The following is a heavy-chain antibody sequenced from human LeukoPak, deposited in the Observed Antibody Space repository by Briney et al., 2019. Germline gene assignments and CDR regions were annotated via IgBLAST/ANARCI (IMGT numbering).Heavy chain of an antibody. CDR2: ISSSSSYI. D-gene: IGHD6-6*01. CDR3: ASAIAALP. Sequence: GGSLRLSCAASGFTFSSYSMNWDRQAAGKGLEWVSSISSSSSYIYYADSVKGRFTISRDNAKNSLYLQMNSLRAEDTAVYYCASAIAALPWGQGTLVTVSS. V-gene: IGHV3-21*01. CDR1: GFTFSSYS. J-gene: IGHJ5*02.